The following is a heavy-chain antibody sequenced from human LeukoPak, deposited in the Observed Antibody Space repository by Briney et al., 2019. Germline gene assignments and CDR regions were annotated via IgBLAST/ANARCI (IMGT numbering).Heavy chain of an antibody. D-gene: IGHD5-24*01. CDR1: GDSISRSNW. CDR2: VYHSGNT. V-gene: IGHV4-4*02. CDR3: ARGRRDGYNLEYFDK. Sequence: SETLSLTCAVSGDSISRSNWWSWVRRSPGKGLEWIGEVYHSGNTKANPSLKSRVTMSVDRSKSQFSLNLNSVTAADTAVYYCARGRRDGYNLEYFDKWGQGTLVTVSS. J-gene: IGHJ4*02.